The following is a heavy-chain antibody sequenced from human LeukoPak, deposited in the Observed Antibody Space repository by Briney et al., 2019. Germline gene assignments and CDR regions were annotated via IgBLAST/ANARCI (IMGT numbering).Heavy chain of an antibody. CDR2: ISWDGGST. CDR3: AKGGNYYYYYGMDV. J-gene: IGHJ6*02. CDR1: GFTFDDYA. Sequence: GGSLRLSCAASGFTFDDYAMHWVRQAPGKGLEWVSLISWDGGSTYYADSVKGRFTISRDNSKNSLYLQMNSLRAEDTALYYCAKGGNYYYYYGMDVWGQGTTVTVSS. D-gene: IGHD1-14*01. V-gene: IGHV3-43D*03.